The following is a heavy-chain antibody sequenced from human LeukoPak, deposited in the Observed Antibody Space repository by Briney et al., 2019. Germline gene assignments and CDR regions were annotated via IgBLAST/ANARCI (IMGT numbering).Heavy chain of an antibody. D-gene: IGHD6-13*01. V-gene: IGHV1-2*02. Sequence: ASVKVSCQASGYTFTSYYMHWVRQAPGQGLDWMGWINPNSGGTKYAQKFEDRVTMTRDTSIRTAYLELTRLKSDDTAVYFCARDSATAAAAELDYWGQGTLVTVSS. J-gene: IGHJ4*02. CDR3: ARDSATAAAAELDY. CDR1: GYTFTSYY. CDR2: INPNSGGT.